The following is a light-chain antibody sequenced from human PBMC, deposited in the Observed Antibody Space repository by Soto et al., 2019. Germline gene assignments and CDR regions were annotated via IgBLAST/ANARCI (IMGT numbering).Light chain of an antibody. Sequence: QSVLTQPPSASGTPGQRVTIYCSGSSSNIGDNPVNWYQQVPGAAPKLLIYINDQRPSGVPDRFSGSKSGTSASLAISGLQPEDEADYYCAAWDDSLNALFGTGTKLTVL. CDR3: AAWDDSLNAL. V-gene: IGLV1-44*01. CDR1: SSNIGDNP. CDR2: IND. J-gene: IGLJ1*01.